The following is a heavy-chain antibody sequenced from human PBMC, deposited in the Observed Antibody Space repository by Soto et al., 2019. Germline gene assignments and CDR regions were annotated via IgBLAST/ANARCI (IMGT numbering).Heavy chain of an antibody. D-gene: IGHD1-7*01. J-gene: IGHJ5*02. Sequence: GGAPRISCAAPGFTFSRYALGWGRPAPGKRLEWVSVISGSDDSTYYADSVKGRFTISRDNSKNTLYLQMNRLRAEDTAVYYCAKFRDWNYSNWFDPWGQGTLVTVSS. V-gene: IGHV3-23*01. CDR2: ISGSDDST. CDR3: AKFRDWNYSNWFDP. CDR1: GFTFSRYA.